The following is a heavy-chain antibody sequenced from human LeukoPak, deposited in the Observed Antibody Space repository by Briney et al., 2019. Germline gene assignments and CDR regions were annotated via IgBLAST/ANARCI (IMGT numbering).Heavy chain of an antibody. V-gene: IGHV1-46*01. Sequence: GASVKVSCKASGYSFSNYYMHWVRQAPGQGLEWMGMINPSGGTTNYAQKFQGRVTMTEDTSTDTAYMELSSLRSEDTAVYYCATSPDYNYWGQGTLVTVSS. CDR1: GYSFSNYY. CDR3: ATSPDYNY. J-gene: IGHJ4*02. CDR2: INPSGGTT. D-gene: IGHD4-11*01.